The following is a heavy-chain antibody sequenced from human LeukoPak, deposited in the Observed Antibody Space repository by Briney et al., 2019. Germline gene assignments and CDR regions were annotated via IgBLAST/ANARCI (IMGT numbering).Heavy chain of an antibody. CDR1: RFTFSSYW. CDR2: IKQDGSEK. D-gene: IGHD3-10*01. J-gene: IGHJ4*02. Sequence: GGSLRLSCAASRFTFSSYWMSWVRQAPGKGLDWVANIKQDGSEKYYVDSVKGRFTISRDNAKNSLYLQMNSLRAEDTAVYYCAKDDAWLRFGEWSQGTLVTVSA. CDR3: AKDDAWLRFGE. V-gene: IGHV3-7*01.